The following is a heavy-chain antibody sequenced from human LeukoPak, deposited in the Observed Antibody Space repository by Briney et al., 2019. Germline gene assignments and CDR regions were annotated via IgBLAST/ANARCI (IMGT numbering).Heavy chain of an antibody. CDR3: ARGEEARRIAAAGDYYGMDV. J-gene: IGHJ6*02. D-gene: IGHD6-13*01. CDR1: GFTVSSNY. CDR2: IYSGGST. V-gene: IGHV3-53*04. Sequence: GGSLRLSCAASGFTVSSNYMSWVRQAPGKGLEWVSVIYSGGSTYYTDSVKGRFTISRHNSKNTLYLQMNSLRAEDTAVYYCARGEEARRIAAAGDYYGMDVWGQGTTVTVSS.